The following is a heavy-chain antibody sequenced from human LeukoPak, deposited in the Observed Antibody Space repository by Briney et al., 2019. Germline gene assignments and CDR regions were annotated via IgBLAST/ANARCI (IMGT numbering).Heavy chain of an antibody. CDR2: LYYSAST. CDR3: ARHIGHSNSGFDP. V-gene: IGHV4-39*01. D-gene: IGHD6-13*01. CDR1: GGSISSSNSY. Sequence: SETLSLTCTVSGGSISSSNSYWGWVRQPPGKGLEWIGSLYYSASTYYNPSLKTRVTIFVDTSKNEFSLKVNSVSAADTAVYYCARHIGHSNSGFDPWGQGTLVTVSS. J-gene: IGHJ5*02.